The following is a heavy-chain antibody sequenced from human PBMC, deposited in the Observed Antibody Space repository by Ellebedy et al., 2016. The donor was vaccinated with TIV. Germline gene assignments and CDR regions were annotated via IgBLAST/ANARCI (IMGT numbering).Heavy chain of an antibody. D-gene: IGHD2-21*02. Sequence: MPSETLSLTCSVSGGSVSSTRYYWAWIRQPPGTGLEYIGSVFYRGSPYYNPSFKSRVTLSADTSTNQFSLNLRTVTAADTAVYYCARTDPWQPIDDWGQGILVSVSS. V-gene: IGHV4-39*01. CDR3: ARTDPWQPIDD. J-gene: IGHJ4*02. CDR2: VFYRGSP. CDR1: GGSVSSTRYY.